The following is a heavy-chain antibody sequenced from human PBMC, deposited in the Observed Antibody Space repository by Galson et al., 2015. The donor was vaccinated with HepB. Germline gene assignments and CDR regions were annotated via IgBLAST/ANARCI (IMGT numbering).Heavy chain of an antibody. CDR1: GYTFTSYY. J-gene: IGHJ4*02. D-gene: IGHD6-19*01. CDR2: INVSGGTT. V-gene: IGHV1-46*03. CDR3: ARDGRRAVAGYYFDY. Sequence: SVQVSCKASGYTFTSYYMHWVRQAPGQGLEWMGIINVSGGTTSYAQKFQGRVTMTRDTSTSTVYMELSSLRSEDTAVYYCARDGRRAVAGYYFDYWGQGTLVTVSS.